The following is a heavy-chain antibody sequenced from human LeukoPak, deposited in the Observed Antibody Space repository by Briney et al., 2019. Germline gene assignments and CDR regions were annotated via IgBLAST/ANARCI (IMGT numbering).Heavy chain of an antibody. V-gene: IGHV4-59*01. CDR3: ARVNGYNFDY. D-gene: IGHD5-24*01. CDR1: GGSISSYY. Sequence: SETLSLTCTVSGGSISSYYWSWIRQPPGKGLEWIGYIYYSGSTNYNPSLKSRVTISVDTSKNQFSLELTPVTAADTAVYYCARVNGYNFDYWGQGTLASVSS. CDR2: IYYSGST. J-gene: IGHJ4*02.